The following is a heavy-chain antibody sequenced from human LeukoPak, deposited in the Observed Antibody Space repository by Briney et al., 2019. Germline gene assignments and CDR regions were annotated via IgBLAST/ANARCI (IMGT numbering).Heavy chain of an antibody. V-gene: IGHV3-7*01. J-gene: IGHJ6*02. CDR3: ARGRGSGSAYYYYYGMDV. Sequence: GGSLRLSCAASGFTFSSYWMSWVRQAPGKGLEWVANIKQDGSEKYYVDSVKGRFTISRDNAKNSLYLQMNSLRAEDTAVYYCARGRGSGSAYYYYYGMDVWGQGTTVTVSS. CDR2: IKQDGSEK. D-gene: IGHD1-26*01. CDR1: GFTFSSYW.